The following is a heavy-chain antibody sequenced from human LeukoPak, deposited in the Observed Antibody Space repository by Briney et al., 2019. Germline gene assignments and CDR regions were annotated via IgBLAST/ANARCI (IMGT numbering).Heavy chain of an antibody. D-gene: IGHD3-10*01. J-gene: IGHJ3*02. CDR1: GYTFTTYG. CDR3: ARLHPYASGMEDGFDI. Sequence: ASVNVSHKASGYTFTTYGISWVRQAPGQGLEWMGWIRSYNGNTNYAQNVQGRLTMTTDTSRSTAYMELTRLTSDDTAVYYCARLHPYASGMEDGFDIWGQGTTVTVSS. V-gene: IGHV1-18*01. CDR2: IRSYNGNT.